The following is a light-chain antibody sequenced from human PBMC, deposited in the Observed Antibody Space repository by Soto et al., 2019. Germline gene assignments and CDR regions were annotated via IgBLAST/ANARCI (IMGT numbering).Light chain of an antibody. CDR2: DSN. V-gene: IGLV1-51*01. CDR1: SSNIGLNY. J-gene: IGLJ2*01. CDR3: GAWDSSLSVVV. Sequence: QSVLTQPPSVSAAPGQTVTISCSGTSSNIGLNYVSWYQHLPGTAPTLLFDDSNGRPSGIPDRFSGSKSGTSATLDISGLQTGDEGDYYCGAWDSSLSVVVFGGGTKLTVL.